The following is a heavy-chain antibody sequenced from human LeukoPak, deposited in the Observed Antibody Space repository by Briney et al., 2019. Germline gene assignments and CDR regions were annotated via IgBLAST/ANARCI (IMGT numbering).Heavy chain of an antibody. Sequence: GGSLRLSCAASGFTFDDYAMHWVRQAPGKGLEWVSGISWNSGSIGYADFVKGRFTISRDNAKNSLYLQMNSLRAEDTALYYCAKASLVVDYYYYYGMDVWGQGTTVTVSS. CDR1: GFTFDDYA. CDR3: AKASLVVDYYYYYGMDV. D-gene: IGHD2-15*01. CDR2: ISWNSGSI. V-gene: IGHV3-9*01. J-gene: IGHJ6*02.